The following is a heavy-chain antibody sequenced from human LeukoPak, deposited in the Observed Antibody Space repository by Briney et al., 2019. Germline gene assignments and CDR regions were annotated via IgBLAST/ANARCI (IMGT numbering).Heavy chain of an antibody. V-gene: IGHV4-34*01. CDR3: ARRVRGVIISFYYYNGMDV. J-gene: IGHJ6*02. CDR2: INHSGAT. CDR1: GGSFSDYY. Sequence: PSETLSLTCAVYGGSFSDYYWTWIRQSPGKGLEWIGEINHSGATDYNPSLKRRVTISVDTSKNQFSLKVRSVTAADTAVYYCARRVRGVIISFYYYNGMDVWGQGTTVTVSS. D-gene: IGHD3-10*01.